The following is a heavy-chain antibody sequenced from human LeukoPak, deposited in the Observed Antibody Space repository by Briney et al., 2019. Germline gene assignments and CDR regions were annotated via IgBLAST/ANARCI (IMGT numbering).Heavy chain of an antibody. Sequence: GGSLRLSCAASGFTFSSYAMSWVRQAPGKGLEWVSAISGSGGSTYYADSVKGRFTISRDNSKNTLYLQMNSLRAEDTAVYYCAKDHSSGWCSPRSDYWGQGTLVTVSS. V-gene: IGHV3-23*01. CDR3: AKDHSSGWCSPRSDY. CDR2: ISGSGGST. CDR1: GFTFSSYA. J-gene: IGHJ4*02. D-gene: IGHD6-19*01.